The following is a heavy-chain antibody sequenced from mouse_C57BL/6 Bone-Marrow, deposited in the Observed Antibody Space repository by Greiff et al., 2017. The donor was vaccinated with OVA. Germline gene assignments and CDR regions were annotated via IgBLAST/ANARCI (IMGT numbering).Heavy chain of an antibody. D-gene: IGHD1-1*01. J-gene: IGHJ1*03. V-gene: IGHV1-69*01. CDR3: ARAIPLSTTVGDWYFDV. Sequence: QVQLQQPGAELVMPGASVKLSCKASGYTFTSYWMHWVKQRPGQGLEWIGEIDPSDSYTNYNQKFKGKSTLTVDKSSSTAYMQLSSLTSEDSAVYYCARAIPLSTTVGDWYFDVWGTGTTVTVSS. CDR1: GYTFTSYW. CDR2: IDPSDSYT.